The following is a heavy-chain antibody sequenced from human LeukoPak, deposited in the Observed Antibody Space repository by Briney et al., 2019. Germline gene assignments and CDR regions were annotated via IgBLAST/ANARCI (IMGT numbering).Heavy chain of an antibody. V-gene: IGHV2-5*02. CDR1: GFSLKSGAGA. CDR2: IYWDDDK. J-gene: IGHJ4*02. CDR3: AHRLEAAVFDY. Sequence: SGPTLVNPTQALTLTCSFSGFSLKSGAGAEGWIRQPPGRALEWLALIYWDDDKRYRPSLESRLTITKDTSKNQVVLTMTNMDPVDTATYFCAHRLEAAVFDYWGPGTLVTVSS. D-gene: IGHD6-13*01.